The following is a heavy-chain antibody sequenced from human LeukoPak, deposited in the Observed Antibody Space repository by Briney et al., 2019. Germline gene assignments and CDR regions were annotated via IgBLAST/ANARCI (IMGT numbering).Heavy chain of an antibody. CDR2: IYYSGST. V-gene: IGHV4-31*03. J-gene: IGHJ4*02. CDR1: GGSISSGGYY. Sequence: PSQTLSLTCTVSGGSISSGGYYWSWIRQHPGKGLEWIGYIYYSGSTYYNPSLKSRVTISVDTSKNQSSLKVSSVTAADTAVYYYASFLYDEPLDYWGQGTLVTVSS. CDR3: ASFLYDEPLDY. D-gene: IGHD5/OR15-5a*01.